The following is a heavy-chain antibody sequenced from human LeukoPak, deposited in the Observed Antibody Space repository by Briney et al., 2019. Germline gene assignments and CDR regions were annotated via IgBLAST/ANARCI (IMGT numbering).Heavy chain of an antibody. CDR3: VRENCNGGSCYFDY. CDR2: IYHSGST. CDR1: GDSFSSGGYS. D-gene: IGHD2-15*01. J-gene: IGHJ4*02. V-gene: IGHV4-30-2*01. Sequence: PSETLSLTCTVSGDSFSSGGYSWSWIRQPPGRGLEWIGCIYHSGSTYQNPSLKSRVAISVDRSKSQFSLKLSSVTAADTAVYYCVRENCNGGSCYFDYWGQGTLVTVSS.